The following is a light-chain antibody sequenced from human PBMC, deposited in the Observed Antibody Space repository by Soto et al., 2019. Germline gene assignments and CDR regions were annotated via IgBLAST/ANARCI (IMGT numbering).Light chain of an antibody. CDR3: QSYDSSLGALV. CDR2: ANT. CDR1: GSNIGAHYD. V-gene: IGLV1-40*01. J-gene: IGLJ2*01. Sequence: QSVLTQPPSVSGAPGQRVTISCTGSGSNIGAHYDVQWYQQLPGTAPKLLIYANTIRPSGVPDRFSGSKSGTSASLAITGLQAEDEADYYCQSYDSSLGALVFGGGTKVTVL.